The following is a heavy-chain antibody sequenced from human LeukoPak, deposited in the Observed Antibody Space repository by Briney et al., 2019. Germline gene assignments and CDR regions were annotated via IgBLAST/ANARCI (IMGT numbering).Heavy chain of an antibody. CDR3: AREIGDSSSWYPHRGHFDY. V-gene: IGHV4-59*01. D-gene: IGHD6-13*01. Sequence: SETLSLTCTLSGGSISSYYWSWIRQPPGKGLGWIGYIYYSGSTNYNPSLKSRVTISVDTSKNQFSLKLSSVTAADTAVYYCAREIGDSSSWYPHRGHFDYWGQGTLVTVSS. CDR1: GGSISSYY. CDR2: IYYSGST. J-gene: IGHJ4*02.